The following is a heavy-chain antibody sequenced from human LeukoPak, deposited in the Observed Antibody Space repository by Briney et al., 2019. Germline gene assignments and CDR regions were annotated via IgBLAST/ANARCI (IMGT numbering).Heavy chain of an antibody. J-gene: IGHJ4*02. D-gene: IGHD2-2*01. CDR2: ISSSSSTI. CDR3: ARRYCSSTSCSIDY. V-gene: IGHV3-48*01. Sequence: GGSLRLSCAASGFTFSSCSMNWVRQAPGKGLEWVSYISSSSSTIYYADSVKGRFTISRDNAKNSLYLQMNSLRAEDTAVYYCARRYCSSTSCSIDYWGQGTLVTVSS. CDR1: GFTFSSCS.